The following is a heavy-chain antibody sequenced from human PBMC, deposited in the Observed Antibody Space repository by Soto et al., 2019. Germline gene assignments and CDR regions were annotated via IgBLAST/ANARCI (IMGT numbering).Heavy chain of an antibody. CDR1: GFTFSSYS. J-gene: IGHJ6*02. CDR3: TKVRGYGDFYGMDV. Sequence: LRLSCAASGFTFSSYSIDWVRQAPGKGLEWVSSISSSSSYIYYAESVKGRFAISRDNAKSSVYLQMNSLRVEDTAVYYCTKVRGYGDFYGMDVWGQGTTVTVSS. V-gene: IGHV3-21*01. CDR2: ISSSSSYI. D-gene: IGHD3-10*01.